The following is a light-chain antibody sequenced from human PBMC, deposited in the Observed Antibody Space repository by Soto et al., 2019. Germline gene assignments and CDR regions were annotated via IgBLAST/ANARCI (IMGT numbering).Light chain of an antibody. J-gene: IGKJ2*01. V-gene: IGKV3-20*01. CDR1: QSVSSSY. Sequence: EIVLTQSPGTLSLSPGERATLSCRASQSVSSSYLARYQQNPGQAPRLLIYGASSRATGIPDRFSGSGSGTDFTLTISRLEPEEFAVYYCQQYDSSPPTFGQGTKLEI. CDR3: QQYDSSPPT. CDR2: GAS.